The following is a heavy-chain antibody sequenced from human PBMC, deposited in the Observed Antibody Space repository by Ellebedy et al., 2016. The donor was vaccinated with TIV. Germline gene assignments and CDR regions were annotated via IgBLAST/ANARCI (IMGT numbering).Heavy chain of an antibody. J-gene: IGHJ6*02. Sequence: AASVKVSCKASGGTFSSYAISWVRQAPGQGLEWMGRIIPILGIANYAQKFQGRVTITADKSTSTAYMELSSLRSEDTAVYYCARTIRRDKNWNYGYYYGMDVWGQGTTVTVSS. CDR1: GGTFSSYA. D-gene: IGHD1-7*01. CDR3: ARTIRRDKNWNYGYYYGMDV. V-gene: IGHV1-69*04. CDR2: IIPILGIA.